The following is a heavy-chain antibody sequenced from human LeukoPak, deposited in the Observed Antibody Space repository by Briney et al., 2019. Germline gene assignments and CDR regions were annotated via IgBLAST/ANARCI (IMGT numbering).Heavy chain of an antibody. J-gene: IGHJ4*02. V-gene: IGHV3-64*01. CDR2: ISSNGGST. Sequence: SGGSLRLSCAASGFTFSSYAMHWVRQAPGKGLEYVSAISSNGGSTYYANSVKGRFTISRDNTKNSLYLQMNSLTAEDTAVYYCARDNTYCSGSRCYDRFDYWGQGTLVTVSS. D-gene: IGHD2-15*01. CDR1: GFTFSSYA. CDR3: ARDNTYCSGSRCYDRFDY.